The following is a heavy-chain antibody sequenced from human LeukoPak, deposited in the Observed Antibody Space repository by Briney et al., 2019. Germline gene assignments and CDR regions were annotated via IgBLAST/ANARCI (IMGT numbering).Heavy chain of an antibody. CDR3: ARALAVAGTVDY. J-gene: IGHJ4*02. D-gene: IGHD6-19*01. V-gene: IGHV4-34*01. CDR2: INHSGST. Sequence: SEALSLTCAVYGGSFSGYYWSWIRQPPGKGREWIGEINHSGSTNYNPSLKSRVTISVDTSKNQFSLKLSSVTAADTAVYYCARALAVAGTVDYWGQGTLVTVSS. CDR1: GGSFSGYY.